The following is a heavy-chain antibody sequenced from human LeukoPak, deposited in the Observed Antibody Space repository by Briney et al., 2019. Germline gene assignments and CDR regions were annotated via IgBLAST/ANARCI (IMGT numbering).Heavy chain of an antibody. D-gene: IGHD3-22*01. Sequence: PGGSLSLSCAASGFTFSSAAMTWVRQAPGKGLEWVSTITGIDDRTNYADYVKGRFTISRDYSKNTLHLQMNSLRVEDTAIYYCAKGPQLGSGYHPDYWGQGTLVTVSS. J-gene: IGHJ4*02. CDR1: GFTFSSAA. CDR2: ITGIDDRT. CDR3: AKGPQLGSGYHPDY. V-gene: IGHV3-23*01.